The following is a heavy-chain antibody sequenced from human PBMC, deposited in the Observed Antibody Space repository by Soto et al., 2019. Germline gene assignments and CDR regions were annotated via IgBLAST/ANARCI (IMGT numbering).Heavy chain of an antibody. V-gene: IGHV3-30*18. D-gene: IGHD5-18*01. Sequence: PGGSLRLSCAASGFTFSSYGMHWVRQAPDKGLEWVAVISYDGSNKYYADSVKGRFTISRDNSKNTLYLQMNSLRAEDTAVYYCAKDRIQLCFLTGKRYYYYGMDVWGQGTTVTVSS. CDR1: GFTFSSYG. J-gene: IGHJ6*02. CDR3: AKDRIQLCFLTGKRYYYYGMDV. CDR2: ISYDGSNK.